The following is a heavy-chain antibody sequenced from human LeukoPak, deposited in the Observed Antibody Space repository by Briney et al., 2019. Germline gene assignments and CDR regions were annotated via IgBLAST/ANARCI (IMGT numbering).Heavy chain of an antibody. V-gene: IGHV3-21*06. J-gene: IGHJ4*02. CDR3: AREGAKRGYSGYDAMY. CDR1: GFTFSTYS. CDR2: IDSSSSYI. Sequence: GGSLRLSCAASGFTFSTYSLTWVRQAPGKGLEWVSSIDSSSSYIHYADSVKGRFTTSRDNAKNSMYLEMNSLRAEDTAVYYCAREGAKRGYSGYDAMYWGQGTLVIVSS. D-gene: IGHD5-12*01.